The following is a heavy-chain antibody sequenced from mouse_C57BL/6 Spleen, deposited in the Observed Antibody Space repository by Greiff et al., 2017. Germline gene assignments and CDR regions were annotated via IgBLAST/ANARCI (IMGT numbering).Heavy chain of an antibody. CDR1: GYTFPDYE. Sequence: QVQLQQSGAELVRPGASVTLSCKASGYTFPDYEMHWVKQTPVHGLEWIGAIDPETGGTAYNQKFKGKAILTADKSSSTAYMELRSLTSADSAVYYCTGDIVDYWGQGTSVTVSS. V-gene: IGHV1-15*01. J-gene: IGHJ4*01. CDR3: TGDIVDY. CDR2: IDPETGGT.